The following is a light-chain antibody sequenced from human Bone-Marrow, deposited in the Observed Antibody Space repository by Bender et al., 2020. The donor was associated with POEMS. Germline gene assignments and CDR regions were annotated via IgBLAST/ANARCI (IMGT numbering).Light chain of an antibody. CDR1: SSDIGGYNY. V-gene: IGLV2-14*03. Sequence: QSALTQPASVSGSPGQSITISCTGTSSDIGGYNYVSWYQQHPGKVPKLLISDVSNRPSGVPDRFSGSKSGTSASLAISGLQSEDEADYYCAAWEDSLNGWVFGGGTKLTVL. CDR3: AAWEDSLNGWV. J-gene: IGLJ3*02. CDR2: DVS.